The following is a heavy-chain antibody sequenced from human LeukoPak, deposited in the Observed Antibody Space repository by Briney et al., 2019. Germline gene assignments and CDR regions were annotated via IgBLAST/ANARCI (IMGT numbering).Heavy chain of an antibody. V-gene: IGHV4-59*08. CDR3: ARQRYGYGQDAFDI. CDR2: IYYSGST. Sequence: SETLSLTCTVSGVSISTYYWSWIQQPPGKGLEWIGYIYYSGSTNYNPSLKSRVTISVDTSKNQFSLKLSSVTAADTAVYYCARQRYGYGQDAFDIWGQGTMVTVSS. CDR1: GVSISTYY. J-gene: IGHJ3*02. D-gene: IGHD5-18*01.